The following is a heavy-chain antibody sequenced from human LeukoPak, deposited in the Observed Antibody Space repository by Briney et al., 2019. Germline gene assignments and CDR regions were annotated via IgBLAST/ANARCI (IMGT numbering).Heavy chain of an antibody. CDR1: GFIFSNYA. Sequence: GRSLRHSCAASGFIFSNYAMHWVRQAPGKGLEYVAAISSNGGSTYYAGSVKGRFTISRDNSKNTLYLQMGSLRADDMAVYYCAREISPGNWFDPWGQGTLVTVSS. CDR2: ISSNGGST. CDR3: AREISPGNWFDP. V-gene: IGHV3-64*02. D-gene: IGHD1-26*01. J-gene: IGHJ5*02.